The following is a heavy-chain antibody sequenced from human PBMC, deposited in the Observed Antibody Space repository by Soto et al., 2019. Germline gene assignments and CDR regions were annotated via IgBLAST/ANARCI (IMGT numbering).Heavy chain of an antibody. CDR2: ISSTSDYI. Sequence: EVQLVESGGGLVKPGGSLRLSCAASAGFPFSSYSMSWVRQAPGKGLEWVSYISSTSDYIYYADSVKGRFTVSRDNAKKSLYLQMNSLRAEDTAVYYCSRRTEVYCGGDCVGVWGQGTLVTVSS. CDR3: SRRTEVYCGGDCVGV. D-gene: IGHD2-21*02. V-gene: IGHV3-21*01. J-gene: IGHJ4*02. CDR1: AGFPFSSYS.